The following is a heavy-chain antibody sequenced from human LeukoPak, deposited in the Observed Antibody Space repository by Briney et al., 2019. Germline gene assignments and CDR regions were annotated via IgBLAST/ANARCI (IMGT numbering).Heavy chain of an antibody. V-gene: IGHV3-66*01. D-gene: IGHD5-24*01. J-gene: IGHJ5*02. CDR1: GFTVSSNY. CDR3: AREPFRLATIGDNWFDP. CDR2: IYFGGSA. Sequence: GGSLRLSCAASGFTVSSNYMSWVRQTPGKGLEWVSVIYFGGSAYYAESVEGRFTISRDISKNTVYLQMNRLRAEDTAVYYCAREPFRLATIGDNWFDPWGRGTLVTVSS.